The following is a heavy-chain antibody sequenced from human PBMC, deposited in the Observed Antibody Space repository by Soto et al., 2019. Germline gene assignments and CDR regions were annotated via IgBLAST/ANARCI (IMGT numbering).Heavy chain of an antibody. J-gene: IGHJ6*02. Sequence: ASVKVSCKVSGYTLTEFSMHWVRQAPGKGLEWMGGFDPEDGETIYAQKFQGRVTMTEDTSTDTAYMELSSLRSEDTAVYYCAADDITAASAIYGMYVWGQGTTFSVSS. D-gene: IGHD2-15*01. V-gene: IGHV1-24*01. CDR2: FDPEDGET. CDR1: GYTLTEFS. CDR3: AADDITAASAIYGMYV.